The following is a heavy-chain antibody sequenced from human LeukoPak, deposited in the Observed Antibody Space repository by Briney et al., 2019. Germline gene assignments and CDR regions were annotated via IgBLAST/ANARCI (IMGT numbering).Heavy chain of an antibody. CDR2: IYYSGST. D-gene: IGHD4-23*01. J-gene: IGHJ4*02. Sequence: PSETLSLTCTVSGGSISSSSYYWGWIRQPPGKGLEWIGSIYYSGSTYYNPSLKSRVTISVDTSKNQFSLKLSSVTAADTAVYYCARGNYGGKRSLDYWGQGTLVTVSS. CDR3: ARGNYGGKRSLDY. V-gene: IGHV4-39*07. CDR1: GGSISSSSYY.